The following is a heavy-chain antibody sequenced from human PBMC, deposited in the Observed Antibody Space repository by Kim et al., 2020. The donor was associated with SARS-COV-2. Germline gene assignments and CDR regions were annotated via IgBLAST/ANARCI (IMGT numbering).Heavy chain of an antibody. CDR1: GGSFSGYY. CDR2: INHSGST. CDR3: ARGPLDY. J-gene: IGHJ4*02. Sequence: SETLSLTCAVYGGSFSGYYWSWIRQPPGKGLEWIGEINHSGSTNYNPSLKSRVTISVDTSKNQFSLKLSSVTAADPAVYYCARGPLDYWGQGTLVTVSS. V-gene: IGHV4-34*01.